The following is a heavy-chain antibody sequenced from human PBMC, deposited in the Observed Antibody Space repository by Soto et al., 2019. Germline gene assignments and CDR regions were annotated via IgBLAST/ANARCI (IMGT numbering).Heavy chain of an antibody. CDR1: GFTFSIYA. Sequence: PGGSLRLSCAASGFTFSIYAMSLVRQAPGKGLEWVSGIGGGNDDTYYADSVRGRFTISRENSKSTLSLQMNGLRAEDTAVYYCVKDPSPTTGPTDDNWFETWGLGTMVTVSS. D-gene: IGHD4-4*01. J-gene: IGHJ5*02. CDR2: IGGGNDDT. CDR3: VKDPSPTTGPTDDNWFET. V-gene: IGHV3-23*01.